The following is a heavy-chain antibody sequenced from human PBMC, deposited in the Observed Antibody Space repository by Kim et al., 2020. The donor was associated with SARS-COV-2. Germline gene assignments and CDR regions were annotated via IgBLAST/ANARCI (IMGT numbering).Heavy chain of an antibody. V-gene: IGHV3-7*03. D-gene: IGHD6-19*01. Sequence: RDYVESMKGRITSSRDNAKNSLYLQTNSLRVEDTAVYFCVRGGCSSLCDPWVQGTLVTVSS. J-gene: IGHJ5*02. CDR2: R. CDR3: VRGGCSSLCDP.